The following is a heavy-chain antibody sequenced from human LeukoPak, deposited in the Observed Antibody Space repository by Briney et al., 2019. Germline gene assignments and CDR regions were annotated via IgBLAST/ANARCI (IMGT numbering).Heavy chain of an antibody. V-gene: IGHV4-61*02. J-gene: IGHJ6*02. CDR1: GGSISSGSYY. CDR3: ARGAAAAARTLVYGMDV. Sequence: SQTLSLTCTVSGGSISSGSYYWSWIRQPAGKGLEWIGRIYTSGSTNYNPSLKSRVTISVDTSKNQFSLKLSSVTAADTAVYYCARGAAAAARTLVYGMDVWGQGTTVTVSS. D-gene: IGHD6-13*01. CDR2: IYTSGST.